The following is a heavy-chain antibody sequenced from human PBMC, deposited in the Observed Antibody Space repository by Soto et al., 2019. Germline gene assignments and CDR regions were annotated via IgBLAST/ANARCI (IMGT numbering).Heavy chain of an antibody. V-gene: IGHV4-59*11. CDR1: GGSISNHY. CDR3: TRANWYSEY. Sequence: QVQLQESGPGLVKPSATLSLTCSVSGGSISNHYWSWIRQPPGKGLEWIGYIDYNGNTNYNPSLKSRVTMSVDTSRNQISLKLTTVTAADTAVYYCTRANWYSEYWGQGTLVTVSS. CDR2: IDYNGNT. D-gene: IGHD7-27*01. J-gene: IGHJ4*02.